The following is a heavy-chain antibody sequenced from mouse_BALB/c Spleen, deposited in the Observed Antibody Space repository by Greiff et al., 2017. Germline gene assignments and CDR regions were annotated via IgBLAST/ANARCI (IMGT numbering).Heavy chain of an antibody. CDR1: GFTFSSYA. CDR3: ARGPDYGSREAMDY. Sequence: EVMLVESGGGLVKPGGSLKLSCAASGFTFSSYAMSWVRQTPEKRLEWVASISSGGSTYYPDSVKGRFTISRDNARNILYLQMSSLRSEDTAMYYCARGPDYGSREAMDYWGQGTSVTVSS. J-gene: IGHJ4*01. CDR2: ISSGGST. V-gene: IGHV5-6-5*01. D-gene: IGHD1-1*01.